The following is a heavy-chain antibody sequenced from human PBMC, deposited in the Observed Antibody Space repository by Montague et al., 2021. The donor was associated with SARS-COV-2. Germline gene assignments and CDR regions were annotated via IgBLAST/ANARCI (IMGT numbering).Heavy chain of an antibody. V-gene: IGHV3-48*03. J-gene: IGHJ6*02. CDR2: ISSSCSTI. CDR3: AATSGDIVVVVAAYYGMDV. CDR1: GFTFSSYE. Sequence: SLRLSCAASGFTFSSYEMNWVRQAPGKGLEWVSYISSSCSTIYYADSVKGRFTISRDNAKNSLYLQMNSLRAEDTAVYYCAATSGDIVVVVAAYYGMDVWGRGTTVTVSS. D-gene: IGHD2-15*01.